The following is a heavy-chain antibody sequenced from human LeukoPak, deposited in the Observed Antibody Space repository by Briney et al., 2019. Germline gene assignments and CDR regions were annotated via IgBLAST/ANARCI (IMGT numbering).Heavy chain of an antibody. D-gene: IGHD3-10*01. Sequence: GGSLRLSCAASGCTFSSYSMNWIRQAPGKGLEWVSSISSSSSYIYYADSVKGRFTISRDNAKNSLYLQMNSLRAEDPAVYYFGRVNGSGSYYIAHWGQGTLVTVSS. CDR1: GCTFSSYS. J-gene: IGHJ4*02. CDR2: ISSSSSYI. V-gene: IGHV3-21*03. CDR3: GRVNGSGSYYIAH.